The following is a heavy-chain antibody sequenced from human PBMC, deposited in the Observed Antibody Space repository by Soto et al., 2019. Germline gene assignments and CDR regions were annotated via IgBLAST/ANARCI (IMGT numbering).Heavy chain of an antibody. Sequence: GGSLRLSCAASGFTFSSYGMHWVRQAPGKGLEWVAVISYDGSNKYYADSVKGRFTISRDNSKNTLYLQMNSLRAEDTAVYYCAKAKPNYYDSSGYYSYRRRLYGMDVWGQGTTVTVSS. CDR3: AKAKPNYYDSSGYYSYRRRLYGMDV. V-gene: IGHV3-30*18. CDR1: GFTFSSYG. D-gene: IGHD3-22*01. CDR2: ISYDGSNK. J-gene: IGHJ6*02.